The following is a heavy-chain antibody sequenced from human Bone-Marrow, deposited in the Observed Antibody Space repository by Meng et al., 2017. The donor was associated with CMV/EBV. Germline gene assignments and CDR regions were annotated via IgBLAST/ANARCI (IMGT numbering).Heavy chain of an antibody. V-gene: IGHV4-59*12. CDR3: ARDPGGGKWYSSSWHGGYFDY. CDR1: GGSISSYY. CDR2: TYHSGST. J-gene: IGHJ4*02. D-gene: IGHD6-13*01. Sequence: SETLSLTCTVSGGSISSYYWNWIRQPPGKVLEWIGYTYHSGSTNYNPAIKSRVTISVDTSKTQFSLKLSTVTAADTAVYYCARDPGGGKWYSSSWHGGYFDYWGQGTLVTVSS.